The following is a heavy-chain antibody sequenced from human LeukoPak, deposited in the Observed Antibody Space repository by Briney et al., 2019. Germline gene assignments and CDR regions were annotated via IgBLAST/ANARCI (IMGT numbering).Heavy chain of an antibody. CDR1: GGSISGYY. CDR2: MYYSGNT. CDR3: ARAGYDFWSGYRGPDYFDL. Sequence: PSETLSLTCTVSGGSISGYYWSRIRQPPGMPLEWIGYMYYSGNTNYNPSLKSRVTISVDTSKSQFSLKLRFVTAADTAVYYCARAGYDFWSGYRGPDYFDLWGQGTLVTVSS. D-gene: IGHD3-3*01. J-gene: IGHJ4*02. V-gene: IGHV4-59*01.